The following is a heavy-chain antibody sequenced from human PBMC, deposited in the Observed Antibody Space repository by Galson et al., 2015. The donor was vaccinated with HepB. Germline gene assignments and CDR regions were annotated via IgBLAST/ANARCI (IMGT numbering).Heavy chain of an antibody. J-gene: IGHJ6*02. CDR2: INPNSGST. CDR3: AREVVPAAYYGMDV. CDR1: GYTFTNYY. Sequence: SVKVSCKASGYTFTNYYMHWVRQAPGQGLEWMGIINPNSGSTSYAQKFQGRVTMTRDTSTSTLYMELSSLRPEDTAVYYCAREVVPAAYYGMDVWGQGTTVTVSS. V-gene: IGHV1-46*01. D-gene: IGHD2-2*01.